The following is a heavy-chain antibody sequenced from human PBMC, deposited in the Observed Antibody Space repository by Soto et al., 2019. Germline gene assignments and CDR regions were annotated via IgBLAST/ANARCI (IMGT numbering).Heavy chain of an antibody. CDR1: GGRFTTYA. CDR2: IITFFGAA. D-gene: IGHD1-1*01. V-gene: IGHV1-69*13. J-gene: IGHJ6*01. Sequence: SVKVSCKASGGRFTTYAFNWMRQAPGQGLEWLGGIITFFGAAMYAQKFQGRVTITADELTTTAYMELIGLRSEDTAVYYCAGGGNERFCGCGMDVWGQGTTVTVSS. CDR3: AGGGNERFCGCGMDV.